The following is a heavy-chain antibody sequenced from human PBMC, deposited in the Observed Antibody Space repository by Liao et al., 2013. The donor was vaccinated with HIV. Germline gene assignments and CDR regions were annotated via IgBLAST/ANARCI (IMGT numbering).Heavy chain of an antibody. D-gene: IGHD3-16*01. V-gene: IGHV4-4*07. CDR2: VYMSGST. CDR3: AREGPAQRWGLDY. J-gene: IGHJ4*02. Sequence: QVQLQESGAGLVKPSETLSLSCTVSGGSVNSYYWTWIRQPAGKGLEWLGRVYMSGSTNYNPSLKSRVRMSLDTAKNQLSLTLASVTAADTAIYYCAREGPAQRWGLDYWGQGILVTVTS. CDR1: GGSVNSYY.